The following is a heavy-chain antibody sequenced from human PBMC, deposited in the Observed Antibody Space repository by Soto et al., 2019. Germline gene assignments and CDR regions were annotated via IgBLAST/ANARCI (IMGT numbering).Heavy chain of an antibody. CDR3: ARDIGPPPSGYSSGWYKFAPLPSGMDV. V-gene: IGHV3-21*04. CDR2: ISSSSSYI. CDR1: GFTFSSYS. J-gene: IGHJ6*02. D-gene: IGHD6-19*01. Sequence: GSLRLSCAASGFTFSSYSMNWVRQAPGKGLEWVSSISSSSSYIYYADSVKGRFTISRDNAKNSLYLQMNSLRAEDTAVYYCARDIGPPPSGYSSGWYKFAPLPSGMDVWGQGTTVTVSS.